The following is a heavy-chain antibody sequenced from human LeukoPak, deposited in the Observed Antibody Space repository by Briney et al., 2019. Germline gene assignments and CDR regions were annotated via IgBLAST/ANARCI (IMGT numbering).Heavy chain of an antibody. D-gene: IGHD6-19*01. Sequence: GGSLRLSCVASGFTFTSDAMNWVRQAPGKGLEWVSSTVSRGTTQYADSVKGRFTVSRDTSKNALYLQMNSLRADDTAVYYCAKCSTSTYTTGWCNWIDPWGQGTLVTVSS. J-gene: IGHJ5*02. CDR1: GFTFTSDA. CDR2: TVSRGTT. CDR3: AKCSTSTYTTGWCNWIDP. V-gene: IGHV3-23*01.